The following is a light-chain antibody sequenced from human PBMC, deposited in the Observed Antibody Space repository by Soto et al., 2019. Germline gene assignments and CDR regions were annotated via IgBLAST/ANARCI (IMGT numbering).Light chain of an antibody. CDR2: DVT. CDR1: SSDVGGYDH. J-gene: IGLJ3*02. CDR3: SSYTNKDTLL. V-gene: IGLV2-14*03. Sequence: QCALTQPASVSGSPGQSSTISCTGTSSDVGGYDHVSWYQQHPGKAPKLIIYDVTVRPSGISRRFSGSKSDNTASLAVSGLQPEDEADYYCSSYTNKDTLLFGGGTKLTVL.